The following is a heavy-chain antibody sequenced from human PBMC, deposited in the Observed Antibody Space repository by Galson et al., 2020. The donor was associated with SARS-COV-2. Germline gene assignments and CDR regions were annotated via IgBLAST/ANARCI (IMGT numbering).Heavy chain of an antibody. J-gene: IGHJ4*02. Sequence: TLSLTCAVSGGSISSGGYSWSWVRQPPGKGLEWIGYISYSGDTYYNPSLKSRLSILLDTSKNQFSLILTSVTAADTAVYYCASIPSTVVRTYFDSWGLGSLVTVSS. CDR1: GGSISSGGYS. CDR3: ASIPSTVVRTYFDS. CDR2: ISYSGDT. V-gene: IGHV4-30-4*07. D-gene: IGHD4-17*01.